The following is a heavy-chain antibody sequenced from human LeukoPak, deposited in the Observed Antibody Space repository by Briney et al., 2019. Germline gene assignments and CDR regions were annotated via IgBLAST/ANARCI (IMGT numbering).Heavy chain of an antibody. CDR2: FDPEDGET. J-gene: IGHJ4*02. Sequence: GASVKVSCKVSGHTLTELSMHWVRQAPGKGLEWMGGFDPEDGETIYAQKFQGRVTMTEDTSTDTAYMELSSLRSEDTAVYYCATALYYYDSSGYYFDYWGQGTLVTVSS. V-gene: IGHV1-24*01. CDR3: ATALYYYDSSGYYFDY. CDR1: GHTLTELS. D-gene: IGHD3-22*01.